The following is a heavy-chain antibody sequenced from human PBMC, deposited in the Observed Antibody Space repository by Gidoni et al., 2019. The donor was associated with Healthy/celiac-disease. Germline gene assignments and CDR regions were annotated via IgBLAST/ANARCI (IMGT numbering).Heavy chain of an antibody. CDR2: IWYDGSNK. D-gene: IGHD3-10*01. J-gene: IGHJ5*02. CDR1: GFTFSSHG. CDR3: ARDLRAYYGSGSYPPGWFDP. Sequence: QVQLVESGGGVVQPGRSLRLSCAASGFTFSSHGMHWVRQAPGKGLEWVAVIWYDGSNKYYADSVKGRFTISRDNSKNTLYLQMNSLRAEDTAVYYCARDLRAYYGSGSYPPGWFDPWGQGTLVTVSS. V-gene: IGHV3-33*01.